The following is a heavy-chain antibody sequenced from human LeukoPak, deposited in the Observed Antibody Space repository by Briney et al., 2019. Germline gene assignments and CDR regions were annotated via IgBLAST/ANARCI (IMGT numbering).Heavy chain of an antibody. Sequence: GSSVKVPCKASGGTFSSYAISWVRQAPGQGLEWMGWISAYNGNTNYAQNLQGRVTMTTDASTSTGYMELRSLTSDDTAVYYCARDSSQLGYCSGTSCYTGYYYYYGLDVWGQGATVTVSS. D-gene: IGHD2-2*02. CDR2: ISAYNGNT. J-gene: IGHJ6*02. CDR1: GGTFSSYA. V-gene: IGHV1-18*01. CDR3: ARDSSQLGYCSGTSCYTGYYYYYGLDV.